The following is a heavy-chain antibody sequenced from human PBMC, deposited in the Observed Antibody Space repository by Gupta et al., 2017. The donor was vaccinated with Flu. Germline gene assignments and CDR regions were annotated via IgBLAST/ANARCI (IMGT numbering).Heavy chain of an antibody. CDR2: IYYSGST. CDR1: GGSISSSSYY. D-gene: IGHD5-18*01. Sequence: QLQLQESGPGLVKPSETLSLTCTVSGGSISSSSYYWGWIRQPPGKGLEWIGSIYYSGSTYYNPSLKSRVTISVDTSKNQFSLKLSSVTAADTAVYYCATAVDTAMVIRDAFDIWGQGTMVTVSS. V-gene: IGHV4-39*01. J-gene: IGHJ3*02. CDR3: ATAVDTAMVIRDAFDI.